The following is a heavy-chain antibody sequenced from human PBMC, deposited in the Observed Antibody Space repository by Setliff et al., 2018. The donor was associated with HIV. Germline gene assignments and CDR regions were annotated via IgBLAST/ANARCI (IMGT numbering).Heavy chain of an antibody. J-gene: IGHJ4*02. CDR3: ARSNYYDSSGYLITLFDY. Sequence: SETLSLTCTVSGGSISSHYWTWIRQPPGKGLEWIGYIYYSGSTNYNPSLKSRVTISVDTSKNQFSLKLSSVTAADTAVYYCARSNYYDSSGYLITLFDYWGRGTLVTVSS. CDR2: IYYSGST. V-gene: IGHV4-59*11. D-gene: IGHD3-22*01. CDR1: GGSISSHY.